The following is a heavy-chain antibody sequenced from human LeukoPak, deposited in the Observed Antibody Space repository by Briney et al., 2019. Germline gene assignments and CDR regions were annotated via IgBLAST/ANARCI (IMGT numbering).Heavy chain of an antibody. J-gene: IGHJ3*02. V-gene: IGHV1-46*01. Sequence: ASVKVSCKASGYTFTSYYMHWVRQAPGQGLEWMGIINPSGGSTNYAQKFQGRVTITADESTSTAYMELSSLRSEDTAVYYCAREIITMIVAPYAFDIWGQGTMVTVSS. CDR2: INPSGGST. CDR1: GYTFTSYY. D-gene: IGHD3-22*01. CDR3: AREIITMIVAPYAFDI.